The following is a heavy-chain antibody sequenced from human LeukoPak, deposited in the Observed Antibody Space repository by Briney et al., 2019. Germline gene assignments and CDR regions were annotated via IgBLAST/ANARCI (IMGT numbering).Heavy chain of an antibody. V-gene: IGHV3-66*02. D-gene: IGHD3-10*01. CDR3: ARGEYYYYYYMDV. CDR1: GFTVSNSY. J-gene: IGHJ6*03. Sequence: GGSLRLSCAASGFTVSNSYMSWVRQAPGKGLEWVSVIYSSGSTYYADSVKGRFTISRDNSKNTMYLQINSLRAEDTAVYYCARGEYYYYYYMDVWGRGTTVTVSS. CDR2: IYSSGST.